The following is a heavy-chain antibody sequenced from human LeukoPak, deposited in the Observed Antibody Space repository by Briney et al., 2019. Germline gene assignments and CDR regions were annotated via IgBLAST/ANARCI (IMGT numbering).Heavy chain of an antibody. CDR2: INHSGST. CDR1: GGSFSGYY. J-gene: IGHJ4*02. D-gene: IGHD2-2*01. V-gene: IGHV4-34*01. Sequence: ETLSLTCAVYGGSFSGYYWSWIRQPPGKGLEWIGEINHSGSTNYNPSLKSRVTISVDTSKNQFSLKLSSVTAAGTAVYYCARGRGCSSTSCGRKKAGYYFDYWGQGTLVTVSS. CDR3: ARGRGCSSTSCGRKKAGYYFDY.